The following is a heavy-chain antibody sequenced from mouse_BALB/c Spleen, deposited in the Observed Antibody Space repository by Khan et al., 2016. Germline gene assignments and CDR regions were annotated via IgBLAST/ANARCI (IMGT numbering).Heavy chain of an antibody. CDR2: INTYSGES. CDR1: GYTFTNYG. V-gene: IGHV9-3-1*01. CDR3: ARYRYYYGSSRYFDD. D-gene: IGHD1-1*01. J-gene: IGHJ1*01. Sequence: QIQLVQSGPELKKPGKTVKISCKASGYTFTNYGMNWVKQAPGKGLKWMGWINTYSGESTYADDFKGRFAFSLETSANTAYLQINNLKNEESATYFGARYRYYYGSSRYFDDWGAGTTVTVSS.